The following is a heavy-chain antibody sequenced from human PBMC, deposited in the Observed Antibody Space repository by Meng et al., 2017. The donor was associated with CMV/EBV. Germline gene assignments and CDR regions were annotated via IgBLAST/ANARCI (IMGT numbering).Heavy chain of an antibody. Sequence: GESLKISCAASGFTFSSYAMHGVRQAPGKGLEWVAVISYHGSNKYYADSVKGRFTIARDNSKNTLYLQMNSLRAEDTAVYYCARDRAIAARHFDYWGQGTLVTVSS. D-gene: IGHD6-6*01. CDR1: GFTFSSYA. J-gene: IGHJ4*02. V-gene: IGHV3-30*04. CDR3: ARDRAIAARHFDY. CDR2: ISYHGSNK.